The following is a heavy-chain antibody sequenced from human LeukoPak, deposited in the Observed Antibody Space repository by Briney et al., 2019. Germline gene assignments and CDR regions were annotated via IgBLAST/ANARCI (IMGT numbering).Heavy chain of an antibody. CDR2: INPNSGGT. V-gene: IGHV1-2*06. CDR3: ARGYCTNGVCYLVFDY. J-gene: IGHJ4*02. Sequence: ASVKVSCKASGYTFTGYYMHWVRQAPGQGLEWMGRINPNSGGTNYAQKFQGRVTKTRDTSISTAYMELSRLRSDDTAVYYCARGYCTNGVCYLVFDYWGQGTLVTVSS. CDR1: GYTFTGYY. D-gene: IGHD2-8*01.